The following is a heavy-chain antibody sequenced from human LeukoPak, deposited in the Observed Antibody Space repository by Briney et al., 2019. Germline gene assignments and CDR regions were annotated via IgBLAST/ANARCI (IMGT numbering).Heavy chain of an antibody. J-gene: IGHJ5*02. CDR3: ARDCKPYYYGSGLNWFDP. CDR2: ISSSGSTI. V-gene: IGHV3-48*03. CDR1: GFTFSSYE. D-gene: IGHD3-10*01. Sequence: PGGSLRLSCAASGFTFSSYEMNWVRQAPGKGLEWVSYISSSGSTIYYADSVKGRFTISRDNAKNSLYLQMNSLRAEDTAVYYCARDCKPYYYGSGLNWFDPWGQGTLVTVSS.